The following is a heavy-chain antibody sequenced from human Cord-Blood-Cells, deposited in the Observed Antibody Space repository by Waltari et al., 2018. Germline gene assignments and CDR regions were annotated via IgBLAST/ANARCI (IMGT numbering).Heavy chain of an antibody. V-gene: IGHV3-30*18. D-gene: IGHD3-22*01. CDR1: GFTFSSYG. CDR3: AKVPYYDSSGDAFDI. Sequence: QVQLVESGGGVVQPGRSLRLSCAASGFTFSSYGMHWVRQAPGKGLEWVAVISYEGSNKYYADSVKGRFTISRDNSKNTLYLQMNSLRAEDTAVYYCAKVPYYDSSGDAFDIWGQGTMVTVSS. CDR2: ISYEGSNK. J-gene: IGHJ3*02.